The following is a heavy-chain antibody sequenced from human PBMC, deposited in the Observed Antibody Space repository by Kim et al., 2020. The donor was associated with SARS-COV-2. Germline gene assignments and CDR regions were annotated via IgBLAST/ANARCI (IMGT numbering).Heavy chain of an antibody. CDR1: GFTVSSNY. CDR3: AREFSGRVYGMDV. CDR2: IYSGGST. Sequence: GGSLRLSCAASGFTVSSNYMSWVRQAPGKGLEWVSVIYSGGSTYYADSVKGRFTISRDNSKNTLYLQMNSLRAEDTAVYYCAREFSGRVYGMDVWGQGTTVTVSS. D-gene: IGHD3-10*01. V-gene: IGHV3-66*01. J-gene: IGHJ6*02.